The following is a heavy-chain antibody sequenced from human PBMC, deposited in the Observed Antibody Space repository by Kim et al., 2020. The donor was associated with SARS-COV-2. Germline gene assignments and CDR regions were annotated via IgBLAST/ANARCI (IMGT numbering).Heavy chain of an antibody. CDR1: GFTFGDYA. CDR2: IRSNAYGGTT. CDR3: TRGPIGIAARPLNQLFDY. J-gene: IGHJ4*02. Sequence: GGSLRLSCTASGFTFGDYAMSWFRQAPGKGLEWVGFIRSNAYGGTTEYAASVKGRFTISRDDSKSIAYLQMNSLKTEDTAVYYCTRGPIGIAARPLNQLFDYWGQGTLVTVSS. D-gene: IGHD6-6*01. V-gene: IGHV3-49*03.